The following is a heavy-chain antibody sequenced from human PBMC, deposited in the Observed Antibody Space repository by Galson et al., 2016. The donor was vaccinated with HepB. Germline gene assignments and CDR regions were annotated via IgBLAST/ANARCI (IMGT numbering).Heavy chain of an antibody. CDR2: ISGRGGYT. CDR3: AKGDYAPLSMGGLDGFNA. D-gene: IGHD3-16*01. J-gene: IGHJ3*01. Sequence: SLRLSCATSGFTFNSYAMSWVRQAPEKGLQWVSGISGRGGYTYYADSVKGRFTISRDNSKNMVYLQMKSLRAEDTAKYYCAKGDYAPLSMGGLDGFNAWGQGTMVIVSS. V-gene: IGHV3-23*01. CDR1: GFTFNSYA.